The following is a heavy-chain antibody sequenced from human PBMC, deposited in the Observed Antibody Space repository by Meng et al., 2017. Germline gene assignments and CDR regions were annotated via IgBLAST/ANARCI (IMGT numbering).Heavy chain of an antibody. CDR3: ARGVRSKIQQLIPGRPTYVDL. J-gene: IGHJ4*02. V-gene: IGHV4-34*01. CDR2: ISHSGTT. D-gene: IGHD6-13*01. Sequence: QLPLQQWGSALLKPSHTPSLTCAVYGGSFSGYSWTWIRQPPGRGLEWIGEISHSGTTNYNPSLTSRVTISLDTSKSQFSLKLTSVTGADTAVYFCARGVRSKIQQLIPGRPTYVDLWSQGNLVTVSS. CDR1: GGSFSGYS.